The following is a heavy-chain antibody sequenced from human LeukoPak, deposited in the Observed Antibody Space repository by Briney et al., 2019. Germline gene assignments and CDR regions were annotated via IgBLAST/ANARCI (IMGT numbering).Heavy chain of an antibody. CDR2: ISASGEST. V-gene: IGHV3-23*01. Sequence: GGSLRLSCAASGFTFSSHAMNWVRQAPGKGLEWVSTISASGESTYYADSVKGRFTISRDNSKNTLYLQMNSLRPEDTAVYYCAKETGTAGIPLFEYWGQGTLVTVSA. CDR1: GFTFSSHA. J-gene: IGHJ4*02. D-gene: IGHD1-1*01. CDR3: AKETGTAGIPLFEY.